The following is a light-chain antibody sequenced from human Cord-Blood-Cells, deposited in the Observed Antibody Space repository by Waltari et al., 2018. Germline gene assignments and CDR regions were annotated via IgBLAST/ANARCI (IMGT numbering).Light chain of an antibody. CDR3: QQYDNLPRT. Sequence: DIQINQSPSSLSASVGERVTITCQASQDISNYLNWYQQKPGKAPKLLIYDASNLETGVPSRFSGSGSGTDFTFTISSLQPEDIATYYCQQYDNLPRTFGQGTKVEIK. J-gene: IGKJ1*01. CDR1: QDISNY. V-gene: IGKV1-33*01. CDR2: DAS.